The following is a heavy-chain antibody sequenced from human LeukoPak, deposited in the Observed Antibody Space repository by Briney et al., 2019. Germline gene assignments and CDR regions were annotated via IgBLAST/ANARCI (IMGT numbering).Heavy chain of an antibody. CDR2: INHSGST. V-gene: IGHV4-34*01. Sequence: SETLSLACAVYGGSFSGYYWSWIRQPPGKGLEWIGEINHSGSTYYNPSLKSRVTISVDTSKNQFSLKLSSVTAADTAVYYCARLPVAVAGPGYFDYWGQGTLVTVSS. D-gene: IGHD6-19*01. CDR1: GGSFSGYY. J-gene: IGHJ4*02. CDR3: ARLPVAVAGPGYFDY.